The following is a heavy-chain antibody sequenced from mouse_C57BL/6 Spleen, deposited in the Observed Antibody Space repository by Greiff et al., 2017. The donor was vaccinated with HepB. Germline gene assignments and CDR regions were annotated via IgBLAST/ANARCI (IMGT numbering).Heavy chain of an antibody. CDR1: GYTFTSYW. D-gene: IGHD2-5*01. J-gene: IGHJ4*01. V-gene: IGHV1-7*01. CDR2: INPSSGYT. Sequence: QVQLKESGAELAKPGASVKLSCKASGYTFTSYWMHWVKQRPGQGLEWLGYINPSSGYTKYNQKFKDKATLTADKSSSTAYMQLSSLTYEDSAVYYCARRVTPYYAMDHWGQGTSVTVSS. CDR3: ARRVTPYYAMDH.